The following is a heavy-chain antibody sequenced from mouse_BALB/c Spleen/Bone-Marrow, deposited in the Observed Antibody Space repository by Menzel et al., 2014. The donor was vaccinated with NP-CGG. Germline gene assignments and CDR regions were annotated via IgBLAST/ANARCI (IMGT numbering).Heavy chain of an antibody. CDR2: IRNKANGYTT. D-gene: IGHD2-12*01. V-gene: IGHV7-3*02. Sequence: EVKLVESGGGLVQPGGSLRLSCATSGFTFTDNYMTWVRLPPGKALEWLGFIRNKANGYTTEYSASVKGRFTISKDNSQSILYLQMNTLRAEGSATYYCARDYDWFAYWGQGTLVTVSA. J-gene: IGHJ3*01. CDR3: ARDYDWFAY. CDR1: GFTFTDNY.